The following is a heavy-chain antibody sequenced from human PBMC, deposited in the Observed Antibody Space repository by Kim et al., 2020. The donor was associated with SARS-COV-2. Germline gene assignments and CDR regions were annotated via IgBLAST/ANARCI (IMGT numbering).Heavy chain of an antibody. CDR2: IYFGGHT. D-gene: IGHD6-13*01. CDR3: ARELGDHIAAAGSNGLDV. V-gene: IGHV3-66*01. CDR1: GFTVSSNY. J-gene: IGHJ6*02. Sequence: GGSLRLSCAASGFTVSSNYMSWVRQAPGKGLEWVSIIYFGGHTYYADSVKGRFTISRDISKNTVFLEMNTLRADDSAVYYCARELGDHIAAAGSNGLDVWGQGTTVTVSS.